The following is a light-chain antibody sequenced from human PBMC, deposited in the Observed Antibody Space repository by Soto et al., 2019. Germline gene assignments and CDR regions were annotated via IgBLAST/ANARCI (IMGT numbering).Light chain of an antibody. CDR1: SGHSNYA. CDR2: LNRDGSH. V-gene: IGLV4-69*01. J-gene: IGLJ2*01. Sequence: QLVLTQSPSASASLGASVKLTCTLSSGHSNYAIAWHQQQPEKGTRYLMKLNRDGSHSKGDGIPNRFSGSSSGAERYLTISSRQSEDEADYYCQTWGTGIVIFGGGTKLTVL. CDR3: QTWGTGIVI.